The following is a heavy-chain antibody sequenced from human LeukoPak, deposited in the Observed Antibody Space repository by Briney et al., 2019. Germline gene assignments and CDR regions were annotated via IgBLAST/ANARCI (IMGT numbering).Heavy chain of an antibody. V-gene: IGHV4-31*03. CDR3: ARDSTPLAFDI. J-gene: IGHJ3*02. D-gene: IGHD2/OR15-2a*01. CDR2: IYYSGST. CDR1: GGSISSGGYY. Sequence: SETLSLTCTVSGGSISSGGYYWSWIRQHPGKGLEWIGYIYYSGSTYYNPSLKSRVTISVDTSKNQFSLKLSSVTAADTAVYYCARDSTPLAFDIWGQGTMVTVSS.